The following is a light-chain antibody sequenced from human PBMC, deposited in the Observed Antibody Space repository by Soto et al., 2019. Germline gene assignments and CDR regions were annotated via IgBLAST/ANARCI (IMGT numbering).Light chain of an antibody. CDR1: QSISSY. CDR2: AAS. CDR3: QQSYSTPPYT. J-gene: IGKJ2*01. V-gene: IGKV1-39*01. Sequence: DIQMTQSPSSLSASVGDRVTITCRASQSISSYLNWYQQKPGKAPKLLIYAASSLQSGVPSRFSGSGSGTDFTLTISSLQHEYFATYYCQQSYSTPPYTFGQGTKLEIK.